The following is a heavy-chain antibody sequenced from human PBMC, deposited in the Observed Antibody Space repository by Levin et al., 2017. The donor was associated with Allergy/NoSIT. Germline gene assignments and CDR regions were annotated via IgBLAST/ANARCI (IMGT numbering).Heavy chain of an antibody. J-gene: IGHJ4*02. CDR2: IYYGGTT. V-gene: IGHV4-59*01. CDR3: ARSDYCSSTSCYGTGFDN. Sequence: SETLSLTCTVSGGPMTYYFWSWIRQSPGKGLEWIGYIYYGGTTTYNPSLKSRVTIFADTSKNQFSLRLSSVTAADAAVYYCARSDYCSSTSCYGTGFDNWGQGTLVTVSS. D-gene: IGHD2-2*01. CDR1: GGPMTYYF.